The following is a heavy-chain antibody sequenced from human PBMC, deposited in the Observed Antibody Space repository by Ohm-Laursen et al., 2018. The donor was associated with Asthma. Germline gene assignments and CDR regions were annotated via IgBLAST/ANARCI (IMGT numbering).Heavy chain of an antibody. CDR1: GYTFSRYS. Sequence: SLRLSCAASGYTFSRYSIHWARQIPGKGLEWVASISTASSFIYYADSVRGRFTTSRDNARNSLYLQMNSLRAEDTAVYYCARDKRRWPQFTRGPFDYWGQGTLVTVSS. J-gene: IGHJ4*02. CDR2: ISTASSFI. D-gene: IGHD5-24*01. CDR3: ARDKRRWPQFTRGPFDY. V-gene: IGHV3-21*01.